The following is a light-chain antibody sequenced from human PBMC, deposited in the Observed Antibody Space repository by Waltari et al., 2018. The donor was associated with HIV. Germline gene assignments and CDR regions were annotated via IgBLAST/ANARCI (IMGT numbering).Light chain of an antibody. CDR3: QQYGRSPT. J-gene: IGKJ4*01. Sequence: EIVLTHYPGTLSLSPGERATLSCRASESVDNNYLAWFQQKPGQPPRLLIYGASSRATGIPDRFSGSGSGTDFTLTVSRLEPEDFAVYFCQQYGRSPTFGGGTKVEIK. V-gene: IGKV3-20*01. CDR2: GAS. CDR1: ESVDNNY.